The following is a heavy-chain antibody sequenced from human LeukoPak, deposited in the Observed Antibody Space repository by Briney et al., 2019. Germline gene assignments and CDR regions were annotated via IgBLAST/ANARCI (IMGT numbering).Heavy chain of an antibody. CDR1: GYTFTGYY. CDR2: INPNSGGT. CDR3: ARRDGDYEGGLDY. Sequence: ASVKVSCKASGYTFTGYYMHWVRQAPGQGLEWMGWINPNSGGTNYAQKFQGRVTMTRDTSISTAYMELSRLRSEDTAVYYCARRDGDYEGGLDYWGQGTLVTVSS. D-gene: IGHD4-17*01. J-gene: IGHJ4*02. V-gene: IGHV1-2*02.